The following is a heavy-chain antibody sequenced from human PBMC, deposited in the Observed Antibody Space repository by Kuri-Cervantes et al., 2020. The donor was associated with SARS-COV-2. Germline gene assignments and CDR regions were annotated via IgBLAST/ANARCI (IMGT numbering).Heavy chain of an antibody. V-gene: IGHV3-20*04. Sequence: GGSLRLSCAASGFTFDDYGMSWVRQAPGKGLEWVSGINWNGGSTGYADSVKGRFTISRDNAKNSLYLQMNSLRAEDTAVYYCARDILSFLGTHYFDYWGQGTLVTVSS. CDR3: ARDILSFLGTHYFDY. CDR1: GFTFDDYG. J-gene: IGHJ4*02. D-gene: IGHD3-16*02. CDR2: INWNGGST.